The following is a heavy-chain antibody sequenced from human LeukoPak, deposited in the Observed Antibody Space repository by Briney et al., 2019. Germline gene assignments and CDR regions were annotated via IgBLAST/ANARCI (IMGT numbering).Heavy chain of an antibody. Sequence: PGGSLRLSCAASGFTFSGSAMHWVRQASGKGLEWVGRIRSKANSYATGYAASVKGRFTISRDDSKNTAYLQMNSLKTEDTAVYYCTRRADYGDTTFDYWRQGTLVTVFS. J-gene: IGHJ4*02. CDR1: GFTFSGSA. CDR2: IRSKANSYAT. D-gene: IGHD4-17*01. CDR3: TRRADYGDTTFDY. V-gene: IGHV3-73*01.